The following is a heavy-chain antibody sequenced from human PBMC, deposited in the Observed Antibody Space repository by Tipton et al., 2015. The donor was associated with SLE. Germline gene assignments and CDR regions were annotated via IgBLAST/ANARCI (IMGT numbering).Heavy chain of an antibody. Sequence: GLVKPSETLSLTCSVSGVSITNSYWSWIRQPPGKGLEWIAYIHSSGSTNYNPSLKSRVTISADTSKNQFSLKVSSVTAADSAVYYCANDYGGSRGYDNCFDPWGQGILVTVSS. V-gene: IGHV4-59*01. J-gene: IGHJ5*02. CDR2: IHSSGST. CDR3: ANDYGGSRGYDNCFDP. CDR1: GVSITNSY. D-gene: IGHD5-12*01.